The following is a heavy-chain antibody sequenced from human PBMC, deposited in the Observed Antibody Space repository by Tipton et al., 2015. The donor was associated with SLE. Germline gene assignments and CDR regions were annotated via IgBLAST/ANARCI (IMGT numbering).Heavy chain of an antibody. D-gene: IGHD3-10*01. CDR2: IRYDGENK. Sequence: SLRLSCKVSGFTFSSYGMHWVRQAPGKGLEWVAFIRYDGENKYYADSVKGRFTVSGDNDKETLFLQMNSLRAEDTAVHYCAKERHYYGSGSYLFESWGQGTLVTVSS. CDR3: AKERHYYGSGSYLFES. V-gene: IGHV3-30*02. CDR1: GFTFSSYG. J-gene: IGHJ4*02.